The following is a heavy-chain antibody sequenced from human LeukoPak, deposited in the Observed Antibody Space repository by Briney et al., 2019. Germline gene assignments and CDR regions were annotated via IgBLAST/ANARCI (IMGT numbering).Heavy chain of an antibody. Sequence: SVKVSCKASGGTFSSYTISWVRQAPGQGLEWMGRIIPILGIANYAQKFRGRVTITADKSTSTAYMELSSLRSEDTAVYYCARDPRGGYYFDYRGQGTLVTVSS. CDR3: ARDPRGGYYFDY. CDR1: GGTFSSYT. J-gene: IGHJ4*02. V-gene: IGHV1-69*04. CDR2: IIPILGIA. D-gene: IGHD3-10*01.